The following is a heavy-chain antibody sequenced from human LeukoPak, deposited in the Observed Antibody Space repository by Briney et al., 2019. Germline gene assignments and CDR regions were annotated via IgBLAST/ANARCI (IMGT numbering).Heavy chain of an antibody. Sequence: GESLKISCKASGYSFTSYWIGWVRQMPGKGLEWMGIIDPSDSETRYTPSFQGQVTISVDKSLTTAYLQWSSLKASDTAMYYCARRSGGDFDYWGQGTLVTVSS. CDR1: GYSFTSYW. CDR3: ARRSGGDFDY. D-gene: IGHD2-21*01. V-gene: IGHV5-51*01. CDR2: IDPSDSET. J-gene: IGHJ4*02.